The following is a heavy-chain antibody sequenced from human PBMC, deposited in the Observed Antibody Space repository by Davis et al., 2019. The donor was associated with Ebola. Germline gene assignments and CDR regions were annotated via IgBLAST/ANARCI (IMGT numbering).Heavy chain of an antibody. CDR3: ARWGELVSFDY. CDR2: ISAYNGNT. V-gene: IGHV1-18*01. J-gene: IGHJ4*02. D-gene: IGHD6-13*01. CDR1: GYTFTSYG. Sequence: ASVKVSCKASGYTFTSYGISWVRQAPGQGLEWMGWISAYNGNTNYAQKLQGRVTMTTDTSTSTVYMELSSLRSEDTAVYYCARWGELVSFDYWGQGTLVTVSS.